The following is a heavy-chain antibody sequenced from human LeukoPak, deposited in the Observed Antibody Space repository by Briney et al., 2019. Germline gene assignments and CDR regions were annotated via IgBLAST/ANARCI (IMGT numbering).Heavy chain of an antibody. D-gene: IGHD3-16*01. CDR1: GFTFSGYA. CDR3: ARGGGLDV. CDR2: INHNGNVN. V-gene: IGHV3-7*03. Sequence: GGSLRLSCAASGFTFSGYAMNWARQAPGKGLEWVASINHNGNVNYYVDSVKGRFTISRDNAKNSLYLQMSNLRAEDTAVYFCARGGGLDVWGQGATVTVSS. J-gene: IGHJ6*02.